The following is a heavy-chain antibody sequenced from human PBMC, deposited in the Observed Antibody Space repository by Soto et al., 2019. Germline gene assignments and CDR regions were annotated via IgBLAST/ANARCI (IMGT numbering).Heavy chain of an antibody. CDR3: ARVAVEHYYGDFEH. CDR2: IGRRGDTI. CDR1: GFNFNNFE. V-gene: IGHV3-48*03. Sequence: EVQLVESGGGLVRPGGSLRLSCAASGFNFNNFEMSWVRQAPGKGLEWISYIGRRGDTIYYADSVKGRFTISRDNAKKSRYLQMNSLRAEDTAVYYCARVAVEHYYGDFEHGGQGTLVTASS. J-gene: IGHJ4*02. D-gene: IGHD1-26*01.